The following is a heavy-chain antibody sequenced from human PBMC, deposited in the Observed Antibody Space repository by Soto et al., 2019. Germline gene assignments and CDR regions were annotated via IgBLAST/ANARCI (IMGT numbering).Heavy chain of an antibody. CDR3: VRDVGQAARNV. CDR2: IFYCGST. CDR1: GDSISSFY. Sequence: QVQLQESGPGLVKPSETLSLTCIVSGDSISSFYWSWIRQPPGKGLEWIGHIFYCGSTNYTTSLKTRLTTSVDTSKNQFSLKLTSVTAADTAVYYCVRDVGQAARNVWGQGTLVTVSS. V-gene: IGHV4-59*01. J-gene: IGHJ4*02. D-gene: IGHD6-25*01.